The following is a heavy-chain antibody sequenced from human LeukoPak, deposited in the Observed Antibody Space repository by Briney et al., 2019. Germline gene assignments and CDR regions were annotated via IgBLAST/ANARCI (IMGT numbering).Heavy chain of an antibody. V-gene: IGHV1-46*01. Sequence: ASVTVSCKASGYTFTSYYMYWVRQAPGQGLERMGVINPSGGSTSYAQKFQGRVTMTRDTSTSTVYMELSSLRSEDTAVYYCARRISVSSSWFDPWGQGTLVTVSS. CDR2: INPSGGST. CDR1: GYTFTSYY. D-gene: IGHD3-3*02. J-gene: IGHJ5*02. CDR3: ARRISVSSSWFDP.